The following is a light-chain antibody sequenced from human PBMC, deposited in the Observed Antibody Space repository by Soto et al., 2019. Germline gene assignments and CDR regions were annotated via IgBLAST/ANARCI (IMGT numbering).Light chain of an antibody. V-gene: IGKV3-15*01. Sequence: EIVLTQSPATLSVSPGERAPLFCRASQGISTLLAWYQQKPGQAPSLLIYAASTRAAGIPARFSGSGSGTDFTLTISSLQSEDFAIYYCQQYYDWPITFGQGTRLEIK. CDR3: QQYYDWPIT. CDR2: AAS. CDR1: QGISTL. J-gene: IGKJ5*01.